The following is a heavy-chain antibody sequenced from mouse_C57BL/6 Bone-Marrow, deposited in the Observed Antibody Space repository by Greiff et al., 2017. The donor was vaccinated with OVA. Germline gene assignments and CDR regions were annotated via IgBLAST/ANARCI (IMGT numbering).Heavy chain of an antibody. J-gene: IGHJ1*03. D-gene: IGHD1-1*01. CDR3: ARGGGSSYWYFDV. CDR1: GYTFTDYY. V-gene: IGHV1-26*01. Sequence: VQLKQSGPELVKPGASVKISCKASGYTFTDYYMNWVKQSHGKSLEWIGDINPNNGGTSYNQKFKGKATLTVDKSSSTAYMELRSLTSEDSAVYYCARGGGSSYWYFDVWGTGTTVTVSS. CDR2: INPNNGGT.